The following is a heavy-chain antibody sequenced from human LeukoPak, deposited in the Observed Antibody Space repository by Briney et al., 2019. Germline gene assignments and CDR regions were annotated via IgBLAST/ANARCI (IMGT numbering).Heavy chain of an antibody. CDR1: GGTFSSYA. V-gene: IGHV7-4-1*02. Sequence: ASVKVSCKASGGTFSSYAISWVRQAPGQGLEWMGWIHTNTENPTYAQGFTGRFVFSLDTSVSTAYLQISSLKAEDTAVYYCARDYGDYAFGYWGQGTLVTVSS. J-gene: IGHJ4*02. CDR2: IHTNTENP. CDR3: ARDYGDYAFGY. D-gene: IGHD4-17*01.